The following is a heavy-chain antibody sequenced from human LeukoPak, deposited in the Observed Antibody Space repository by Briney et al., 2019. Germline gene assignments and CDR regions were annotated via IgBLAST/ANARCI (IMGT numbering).Heavy chain of an antibody. J-gene: IGHJ4*02. CDR3: ARGAMTTVTTREDY. Sequence: SETLSLTCAVYGGSFSGYYWSWIRQPPGKGLEWIGEINHSGSTNYNPSLKSRVTISVDTSKNQFSLKLSSVTAADTAVYYCARGAMTTVTTREDYWGQGTLVTVSS. CDR2: INHSGST. V-gene: IGHV4-34*01. D-gene: IGHD4-17*01. CDR1: GGSFSGYY.